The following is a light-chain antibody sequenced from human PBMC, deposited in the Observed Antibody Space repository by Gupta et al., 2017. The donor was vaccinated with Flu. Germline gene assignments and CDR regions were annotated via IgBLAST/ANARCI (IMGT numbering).Light chain of an antibody. J-gene: IGLJ2*01. CDR3: HAWDSNTAF. Sequence: TCSGDKLDDKYFCWHQQKPSQPPVMVIYQDSKRPSVIPQLFSGSNSGNTSTLTISGTQAMDEADYYCHAWDSNTAFFGGGTKLTVL. CDR2: QDS. V-gene: IGLV3-1*01. CDR1: KLDDKY.